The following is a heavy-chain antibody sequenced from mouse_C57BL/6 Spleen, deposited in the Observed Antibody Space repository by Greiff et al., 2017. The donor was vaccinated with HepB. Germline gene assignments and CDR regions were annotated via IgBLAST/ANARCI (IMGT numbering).Heavy chain of an antibody. D-gene: IGHD3-2*02. CDR3: ARDSSGYDAMDY. CDR1: GFTFSSYT. J-gene: IGHJ4*01. Sequence: EVQGVESGGGLVKPGGSLKLSCAASGFTFSSYTMSWVRQTPEKRLEWVATISGGGGNTYYPDSVKGRFTISRDNAKNTLYLQMSSLRSEDTALYYCARDSSGYDAMDYWGQGTSVTVSS. V-gene: IGHV5-9*01. CDR2: ISGGGGNT.